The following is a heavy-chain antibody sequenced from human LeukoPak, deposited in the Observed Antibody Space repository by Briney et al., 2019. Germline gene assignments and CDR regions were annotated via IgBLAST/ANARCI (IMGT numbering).Heavy chain of an antibody. CDR3: ARAIRHNAFDS. D-gene: IGHD5-24*01. CDR2: ISHSGST. V-gene: IGHV4-4*02. CDR1: GDSISSSNW. Sequence: SGTLSLTCAVSGDSISSSNWWNWVRQPPGKGLEWIGEISHSGSTSYNPSLKGRVTMSVDKSKNQFSLNLNSVTAADTAVYYCARAIRHNAFDSWGQGTLVTVSS. J-gene: IGHJ4*02.